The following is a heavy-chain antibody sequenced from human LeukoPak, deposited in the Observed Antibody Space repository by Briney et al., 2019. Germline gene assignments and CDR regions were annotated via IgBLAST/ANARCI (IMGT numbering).Heavy chain of an antibody. Sequence: PGGSLRLSCAASGFTFNRYWMSWVRQAPGKGLEWVANIKQDGSEKYYVDSVKGRFTISRDNAKNSLYLQMNSLRAEDTAVYYCARDQRYCSSSSCPWEPFDYWGQGTLVTVSS. J-gene: IGHJ4*02. D-gene: IGHD2-2*01. CDR2: IKQDGSEK. CDR1: GFTFNRYW. CDR3: ARDQRYCSSSSCPWEPFDY. V-gene: IGHV3-7*05.